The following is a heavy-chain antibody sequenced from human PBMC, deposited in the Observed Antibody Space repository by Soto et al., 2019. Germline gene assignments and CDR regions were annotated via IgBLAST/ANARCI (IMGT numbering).Heavy chain of an antibody. CDR1: GYTFTSYG. V-gene: IGHV1-18*01. Sequence: QVQLVQSGAEVKKPGASVKVSCKASGYTFTSYGISWVRQAPGQGLEWMGWISAYNGNTNYAQKLQGRVTMTTDTSTSTAHMQLPSLRSDDTAVYYCARHTLPYYDREGFQHWGQGTLVTVSS. D-gene: IGHD3-22*01. CDR3: ARHTLPYYDREGFQH. CDR2: ISAYNGNT. J-gene: IGHJ1*01.